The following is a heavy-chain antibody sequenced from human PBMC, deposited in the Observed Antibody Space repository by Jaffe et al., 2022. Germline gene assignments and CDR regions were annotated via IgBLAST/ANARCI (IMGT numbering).Heavy chain of an antibody. CDR2: TYYRSKWYN. D-gene: IGHD6-19*01. J-gene: IGHJ4*02. Sequence: QVQLQQSGPGLVKPSQTLSLTCAISGDSVSSNSAAWNWIRQSPSRGLEWLGRTYYRSKWYNDYAVSVKSRITINPDTSKNQFSLQLNSVTPEDTAVYYCARGHVPEQWLVPFHFDYWGQGTLVTVSS. V-gene: IGHV6-1*01. CDR1: GDSVSSNSAA. CDR3: ARGHVPEQWLVPFHFDY.